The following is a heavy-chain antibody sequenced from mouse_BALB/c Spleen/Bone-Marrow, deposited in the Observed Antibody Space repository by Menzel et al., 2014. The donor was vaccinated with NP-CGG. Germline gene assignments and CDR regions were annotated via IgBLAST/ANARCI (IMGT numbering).Heavy chain of an antibody. CDR2: ISGYYGDA. V-gene: IGHV1S137*01. Sequence: QVQLQQSGAKLVRPGVSVKISCKGSGYTFTDHAMHWVKRSHAKSLEWIGLISGYYGDAIYNQKFKGKATMTVDKSSSTAYMELAGLTSEDSAIYYCARSVKVRNAMDHWGQGTSVTVSS. D-gene: IGHD2-14*01. CDR1: GYTFTDHA. J-gene: IGHJ4*01. CDR3: ARSVKVRNAMDH.